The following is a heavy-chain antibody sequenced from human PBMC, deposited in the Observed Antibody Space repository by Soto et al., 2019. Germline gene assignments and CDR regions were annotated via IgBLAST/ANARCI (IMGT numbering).Heavy chain of an antibody. J-gene: IGHJ4*02. CDR2: SNWNGATT. CDR3: AKGYNRNGGSFNY. CDR1: GFTFGDYA. D-gene: IGHD5-12*01. Sequence: DVQLVESGGGLVQPGRSLRLSCAASGFTFGDYAMHWVRQAPGKGLEWVSGSNWNGATTGYADSVKGRFTISRDNTKNSLYLQMNSLRTEDTALYYCAKGYNRNGGSFNYWGQGTPGHRLL. V-gene: IGHV3-9*01.